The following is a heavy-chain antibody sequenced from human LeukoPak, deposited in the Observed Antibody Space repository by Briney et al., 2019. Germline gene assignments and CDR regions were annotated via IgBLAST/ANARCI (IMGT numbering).Heavy chain of an antibody. D-gene: IGHD1-1*01. CDR3: ARYNWNDVVSALDY. Sequence: GASVKVSCKASGYTLSGYYIHWVRQAPGQGLEWMGWINPNGGETKYAQNFQGGVTLTRDTSISTFYTEVSRLTSGGTAVYSCARYNWNDVVSALDYWGQGTLVTVSS. CDR2: INPNGGET. CDR1: GYTLSGYY. V-gene: IGHV1-2*02. J-gene: IGHJ4*02.